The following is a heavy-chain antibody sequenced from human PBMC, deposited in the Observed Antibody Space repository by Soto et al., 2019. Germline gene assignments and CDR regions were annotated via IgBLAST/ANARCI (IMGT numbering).Heavy chain of an antibody. D-gene: IGHD3-10*01. V-gene: IGHV3-23*01. J-gene: IGHJ4*02. CDR1: GFTFSNYA. CDR2: LSGGGGST. CDR3: ATHIRSGSYPDN. Sequence: DVQLLESGGGLVQPGGSLRLSCAASGFTFSNYAMSWVRQAPGRGLEWCSALSGGGGSTYYADSVKGRFTISRDNSKNTLYLHMNSLRADDTAVYYCATHIRSGSYPDNWGQGTLVTVSS.